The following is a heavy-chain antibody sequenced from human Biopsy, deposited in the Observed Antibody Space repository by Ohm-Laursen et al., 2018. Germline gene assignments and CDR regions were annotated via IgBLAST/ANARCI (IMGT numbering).Heavy chain of an antibody. CDR2: ISHTGYT. CDR1: GGSFTGHY. V-gene: IGHV4-59*11. J-gene: IGHJ4*02. Sequence: TLSLTCTVSGGSFTGHYWTWIRQPPGKGLEWIGHISHTGYTSYKSSLKSRVTISLDTSRKHFSLRLSSLTAADTAVYYCARGPNDFGGLYFPRWGQGTLLTVSS. CDR3: ARGPNDFGGLYFPR. D-gene: IGHD4-23*01.